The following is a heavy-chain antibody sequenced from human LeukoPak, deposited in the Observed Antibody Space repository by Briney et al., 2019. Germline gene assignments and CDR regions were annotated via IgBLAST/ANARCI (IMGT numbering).Heavy chain of an antibody. CDR3: ARETTRPWYLDL. CDR1: SGSISGYY. Sequence: TLSLTCTVSSGSISGYYWSWIRQPPGQGLEWIGYIYYSGNTNYNPSLKSRVTISVDTSKNQFSLRLSSVTAADTAVYYCARETTRPWYLDLWGRGTLVTVSS. D-gene: IGHD2-15*01. CDR2: IYYSGNT. V-gene: IGHV4-59*01. J-gene: IGHJ2*01.